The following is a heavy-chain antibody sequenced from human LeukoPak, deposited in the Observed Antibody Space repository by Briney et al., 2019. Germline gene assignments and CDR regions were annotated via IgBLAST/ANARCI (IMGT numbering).Heavy chain of an antibody. J-gene: IGHJ4*02. D-gene: IGHD3-10*01. CDR3: GRGGGGGFDH. Sequence: SETLCLTCTVSGYSITRGYNWGWVRQSPGKGLEWIASISHAGDTYYNPSLKSRVAISVDTSKNHFSLNLASVTAPDTAVYFWGRGGGGGFDHWGQGTLVTVSS. CDR2: ISHAGDT. CDR1: GYSITRGYN. V-gene: IGHV4-38-2*02.